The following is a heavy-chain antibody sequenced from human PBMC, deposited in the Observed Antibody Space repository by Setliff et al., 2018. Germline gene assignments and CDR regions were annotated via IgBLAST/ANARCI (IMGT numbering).Heavy chain of an antibody. V-gene: IGHV4-61*02. D-gene: IGHD1-26*01. J-gene: IGHJ4*02. Sequence: SETLSLTCTVSGGSISSGSYYWGWLRQPAGKGLEWIGRIYTSGSTNYNPSLRSRITLTLDTSKNQFSLKLSSVTDADTAVYYCARVRWELYFDYWGQGTLVTVSS. CDR2: IYTSGST. CDR1: GGSISSGSYY. CDR3: ARVRWELYFDY.